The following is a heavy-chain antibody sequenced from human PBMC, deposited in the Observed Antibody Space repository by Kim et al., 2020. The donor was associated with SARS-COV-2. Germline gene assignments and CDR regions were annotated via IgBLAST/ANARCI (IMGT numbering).Heavy chain of an antibody. Sequence: SETLSLTCAVYGGSFSGYYWSWIRQPPGKGLEWIGEINHSGSTNYNPSLKSRVTISVDTSKNQFSLKLSSVTAADTAVYYCARFSSGSGGWQFEYWGQG. CDR3: ARFSSGSGGWQFEY. V-gene: IGHV4-34*01. J-gene: IGHJ4*02. CDR2: INHSGST. D-gene: IGHD3-10*01. CDR1: GGSFSGYY.